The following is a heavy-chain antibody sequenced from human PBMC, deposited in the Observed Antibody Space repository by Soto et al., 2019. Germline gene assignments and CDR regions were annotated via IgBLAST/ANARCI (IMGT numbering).Heavy chain of an antibody. CDR3: SRAGILTTPYYFDF. Sequence: GGSLRLSCAAFGFTFSDHYMDWVRQAPGKGLEWVGRIRNKANSYTTEYAASVKGRFTISRDDLKNSLFLQMNSLKTEDTAVYYCSRAGILTTPYYFDFWGQGILVTVSS. V-gene: IGHV3-72*01. J-gene: IGHJ4*01. CDR1: GFTFSDHY. CDR2: IRNKANSYTT. D-gene: IGHD4-4*01.